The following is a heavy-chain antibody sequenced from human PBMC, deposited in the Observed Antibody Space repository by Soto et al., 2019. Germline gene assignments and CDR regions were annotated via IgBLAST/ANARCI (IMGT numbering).Heavy chain of an antibody. CDR2: INLRGGTT. CDR1: GYNFTQYY. CDR3: ARGPDDSDVPRWDY. J-gene: IGHJ4*02. Sequence: QVQLMQSGAEVRKPGASVRLSCETSGYNFTQYYIHWVRQAPGQGLEWMGIINLRGGTTEYAHKFRAGVPVTGDTSTSTAYMELRSLRSEDTAIYFCARGPDDSDVPRWDYWGQGTLVTVSS. V-gene: IGHV1-46*01. D-gene: IGHD4-17*01.